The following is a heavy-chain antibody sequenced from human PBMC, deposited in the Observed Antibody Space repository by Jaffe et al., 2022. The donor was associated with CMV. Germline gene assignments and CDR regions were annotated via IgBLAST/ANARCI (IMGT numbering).Heavy chain of an antibody. CDR1: GFTFSSYD. J-gene: IGHJ6*03. CDR2: IGTAGDP. D-gene: IGHD3-10*01. CDR3: ARGVPKYYYGSGHPYYYMDV. Sequence: EVQLVESGGGLVQPGGSLRLSCAASGFTFSSYDMHWVRQATGKGLEWVSAIGTAGDPYYPGSVKGRFTISRENAKNSLYLQMNSLRAGDTAVYYCARGVPKYYYGSGHPYYYMDVWGKGTTVTVSS. V-gene: IGHV3-13*05.